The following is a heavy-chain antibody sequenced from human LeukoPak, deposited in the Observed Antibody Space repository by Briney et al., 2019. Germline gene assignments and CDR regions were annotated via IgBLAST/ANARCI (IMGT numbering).Heavy chain of an antibody. CDR2: VSSSSSYI. Sequence: GGSLRLSCAASGFTFSSYSMNWVRQAPGKGLEWVSSVSSSSSYIYYADSVKGRFTISRDNAKNSLYLQMNSLRAEDAAVYYCARDGAGDAFDIWGQGTMVTVSS. J-gene: IGHJ3*02. D-gene: IGHD6-19*01. V-gene: IGHV3-21*01. CDR3: ARDGAGDAFDI. CDR1: GFTFSSYS.